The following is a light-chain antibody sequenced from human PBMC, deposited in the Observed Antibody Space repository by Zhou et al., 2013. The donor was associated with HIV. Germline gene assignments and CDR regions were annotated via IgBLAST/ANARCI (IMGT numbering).Light chain of an antibody. J-gene: IGLJ2*01. CDR2: DVS. CDR1: SSDVGGYNY. CDR3: SSYTSSSTLGV. V-gene: IGLV2-14*01. Sequence: QSALTQPPSASGTPGQSVTISCTGTSSDVGGYNYVAWYQQHPGKAPKIMIYDVSKRPSGVSNRFSGSKSGNTASLTISGLQAEDEADYYCSSYTSSSTLGVFGGGTKLTVL.